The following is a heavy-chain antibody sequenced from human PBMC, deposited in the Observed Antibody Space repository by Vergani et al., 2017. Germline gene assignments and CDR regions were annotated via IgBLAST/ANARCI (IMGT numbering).Heavy chain of an antibody. V-gene: IGHV3-9*01. CDR1: GFTFQAFA. D-gene: IGHD3-16*01. Sequence: VEAGGGLVQPGGSLRLSCTASGFTFQAFAFHWVRQVSGRGLEWVSGIDRNYGVKNGNSFEGRFSISRDNAKKALFLQMNNLRHKDTALYFCVMGNDYDADGPFDLWGRGTLVTVSS. J-gene: IGHJ2*01. CDR3: VMGNDYDADGPFDL. CDR2: IDRNYGVK.